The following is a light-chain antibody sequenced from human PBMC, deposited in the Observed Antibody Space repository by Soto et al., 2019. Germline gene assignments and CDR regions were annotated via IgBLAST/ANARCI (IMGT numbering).Light chain of an antibody. CDR2: GAF. V-gene: IGKV3-20*01. J-gene: IGKJ4*01. Sequence: EIVLTQSPGTLSLSPGERATLSCRASQTISNNYLAWYQQKPGQAPRLLIYGAFNRVTGILDRFSGSGSGTDFTLTINRLEPEDFAVYYCQQYATSPRLFGGGTKVEIK. CDR1: QTISNNY. CDR3: QQYATSPRL.